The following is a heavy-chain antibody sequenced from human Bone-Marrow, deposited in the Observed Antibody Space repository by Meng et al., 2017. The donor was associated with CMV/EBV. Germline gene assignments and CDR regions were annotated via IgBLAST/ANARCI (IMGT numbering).Heavy chain of an antibody. V-gene: IGHV4-38-2*02. CDR3: ARNIAAADFDY. J-gene: IGHJ4*02. Sequence: SETLSLTCTVSGYSISSGYYPGWIRQPPGKGLEWIGSIYHSGSTYYNPSLKSRVTISVDASKNQFSLKLSSVTAADTAVYYCARNIAAADFDYWGQGTLVTVSS. D-gene: IGHD6-13*01. CDR1: GYSISSGYY. CDR2: IYHSGST.